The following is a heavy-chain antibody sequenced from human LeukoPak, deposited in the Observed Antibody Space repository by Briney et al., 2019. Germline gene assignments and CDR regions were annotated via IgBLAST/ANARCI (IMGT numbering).Heavy chain of an antibody. CDR3: ARGLRRPRYFVITNWFDP. CDR2: IYTSGST. D-gene: IGHD3-9*01. Sequence: SETLSLTCTVSGGSISSYYWSWIRQPAGKGLEWIGRIYTSGSTTYNPSLKSRVTMSVDTSKNQFSLKLSSVTAADTAVYYCARGLRRPRYFVITNWFDPWGQGTLVTVSS. J-gene: IGHJ5*02. V-gene: IGHV4-4*07. CDR1: GGSISSYY.